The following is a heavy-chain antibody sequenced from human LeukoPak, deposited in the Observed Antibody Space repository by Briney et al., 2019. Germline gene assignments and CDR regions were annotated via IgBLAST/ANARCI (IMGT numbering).Heavy chain of an antibody. V-gene: IGHV4-34*01. CDR3: ARDARCSSITCLDY. Sequence: SETLSLTCAVYGGSFSGYYWSWLRQPPAKGLEWIGEINRSGSTNYSPSLKSRVTISVDTSKYQFSLKLSSVTAADTAVYYCARDARCSSITCLDYWGQGTLVTVSS. D-gene: IGHD2-2*01. CDR2: INRSGST. J-gene: IGHJ4*02. CDR1: GGSFSGYY.